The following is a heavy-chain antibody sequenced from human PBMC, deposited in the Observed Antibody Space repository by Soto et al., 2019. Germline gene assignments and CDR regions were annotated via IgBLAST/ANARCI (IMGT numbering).Heavy chain of an antibody. J-gene: IGHJ4*02. CDR3: AKDEGYGDFIFDY. D-gene: IGHD4-17*01. V-gene: IGHV3-23*01. CDR2: ISGSGGST. Sequence: GGSLRLSCAASVFTFISYAMSWVRQAPGKGLEWVSAISGSGGSTYYADSVKGRFTISRDNSKNTLYLQMNSLRAEDTAVYYCAKDEGYGDFIFDYWGQGTLVTVSS. CDR1: VFTFISYA.